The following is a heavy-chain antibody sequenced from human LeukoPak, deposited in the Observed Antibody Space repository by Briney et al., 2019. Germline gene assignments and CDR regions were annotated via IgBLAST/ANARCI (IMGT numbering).Heavy chain of an antibody. V-gene: IGHV3-23*01. CDR1: GFTFSSYA. D-gene: IGHD3-10*01. CDR3: AQGSGSYYGY. Sequence: PGGSLRLSCAASGFTFSSYAMSWVRQAPGKGLEWVSAITASGGSTYYADSAKGRFTISRDNSKNTLSLQMDSLRVEDTALYYCAQGSGSYYGYWGQGTLVTVSS. CDR2: ITASGGST. J-gene: IGHJ4*02.